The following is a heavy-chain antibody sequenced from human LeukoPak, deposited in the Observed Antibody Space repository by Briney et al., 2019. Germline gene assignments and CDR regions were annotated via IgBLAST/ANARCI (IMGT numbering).Heavy chain of an antibody. Sequence: ASVKVSCKASGYTFTGYYMHWVRQAPGQGLEWMGWINPNSGGTNYAQKFQGRVTMTRDTSTSTAYMELSRLRSDDTAVYYCARGVPAADAFDIWGQGTMVTVSS. CDR3: ARGVPAADAFDI. V-gene: IGHV1-2*02. J-gene: IGHJ3*02. CDR1: GYTFTGYY. CDR2: INPNSGGT. D-gene: IGHD2-2*01.